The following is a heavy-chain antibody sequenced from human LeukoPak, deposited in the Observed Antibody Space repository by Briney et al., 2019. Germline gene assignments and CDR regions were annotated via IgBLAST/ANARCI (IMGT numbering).Heavy chain of an antibody. CDR1: GFTFSSYE. V-gene: IGHV3-48*03. CDR3: ARDLRGWFGESQFDY. CDR2: ISSGSTI. D-gene: IGHD3-10*01. J-gene: IGHJ4*02. Sequence: GGSLRLSCAASGFTFSSYEMNWVRQAPGKGLEWVSYISSGSTIYYADSVKGRFTISRDNAKNTLYLEMDSLRVEDTAVYYCARDLRGWFGESQFDYWGQGTLVTVSS.